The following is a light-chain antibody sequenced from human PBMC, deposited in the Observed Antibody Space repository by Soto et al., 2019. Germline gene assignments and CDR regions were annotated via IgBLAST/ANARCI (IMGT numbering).Light chain of an antibody. CDR2: CAS. Sequence: EIVMTQSPATLSVSPGERATLSCRASQSVSSNLAWYQQKPGQAPSLLIHCASTRATGIPARFSSSGSGTEFTDTIRSLQSEDFAVYYCQQYNNWPRLFYTFGQGTKLEIK. J-gene: IGKJ2*01. CDR1: QSVSSN. CDR3: QQYNNWPRLFYT. V-gene: IGKV3-15*01.